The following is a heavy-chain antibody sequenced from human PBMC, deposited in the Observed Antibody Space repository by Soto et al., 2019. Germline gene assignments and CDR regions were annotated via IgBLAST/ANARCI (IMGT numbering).Heavy chain of an antibody. CDR1: GFTFSDHY. V-gene: IGHV3-72*01. Sequence: GGSLRLSCAASGFTFSDHYMDWVRQAPGKGLEWVGRTRNKANSYTTEYAASVKGRFTISRDDSKNSLYLQMNSLKTEDTAVYYCARGGYCSSTSCYTDYYGMDVWGQGTTVPVSS. J-gene: IGHJ6*02. CDR2: TRNKANSYTT. CDR3: ARGGYCSSTSCYTDYYGMDV. D-gene: IGHD2-2*02.